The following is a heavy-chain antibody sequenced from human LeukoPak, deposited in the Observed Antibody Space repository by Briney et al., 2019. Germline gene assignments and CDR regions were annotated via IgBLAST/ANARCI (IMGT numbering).Heavy chain of an antibody. V-gene: IGHV3-23*01. CDR2: ISGSGGSI. Sequence: GGSLRLSCTASGFTFSDYAMSWVRRAPGKGLEWVSGISGSGGSIRYADSVKGRFIISRDSSKNTLYLQMNSLRAEDTAVYYCAKGGDGYNYYFDYWGQETLVTVSS. CDR1: GFTFSDYA. CDR3: AKGGDGYNYYFDY. D-gene: IGHD5-24*01. J-gene: IGHJ4*02.